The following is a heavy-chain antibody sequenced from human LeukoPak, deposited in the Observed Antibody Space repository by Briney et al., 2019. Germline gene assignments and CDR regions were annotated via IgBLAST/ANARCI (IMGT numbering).Heavy chain of an antibody. V-gene: IGHV3-43*01. CDR2: ITWDGGRT. Sequence: PGGYLRLSCAASGFTFDDYTMHWVRQAPGKGLEWVSMITWDGGRTDYADSVKGRFTISRDNSGRSLILQMNTLRTEDTALYYCAKGSIVAAAPYYYAMVVWGERTAVTVSS. D-gene: IGHD2-2*01. J-gene: IGHJ6*04. CDR1: GFTFDDYT. CDR3: AKGSIVAAAPYYYAMVV.